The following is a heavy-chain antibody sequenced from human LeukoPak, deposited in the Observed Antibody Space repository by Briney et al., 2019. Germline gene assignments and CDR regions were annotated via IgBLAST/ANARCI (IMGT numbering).Heavy chain of an antibody. J-gene: IGHJ5*02. CDR2: INSDESST. CDR1: GFTFSNYW. CDR3: ARGGFGELFLSWFDP. V-gene: IGHV3-74*01. D-gene: IGHD3-10*01. Sequence: GGSLRLSCAASGFTFSNYWMHWVRQAPGKGLIWFSRINSDESSTSYADSVKGRFTISRDNAKNTLYLQMNSLRAEDTAMYYCARGGFGELFLSWFDPWGQGTLVTVSS.